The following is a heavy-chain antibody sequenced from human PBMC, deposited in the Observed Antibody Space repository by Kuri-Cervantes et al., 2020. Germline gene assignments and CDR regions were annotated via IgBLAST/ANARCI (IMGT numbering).Heavy chain of an antibody. Sequence: SETLSLTCTVSGGSISSYYWSWIRQPPGKGLEWIGYIYYSGNTNYNPSLKSRVTISVDTSKNQFSLKLSSVTAADTAVYYCARDRKRGEAFDIWGQGTMVTVSS. CDR2: IYYSGNT. CDR1: GGSISSYY. CDR3: ARDRKRGEAFDI. D-gene: IGHD3-16*01. V-gene: IGHV4-59*13. J-gene: IGHJ3*02.